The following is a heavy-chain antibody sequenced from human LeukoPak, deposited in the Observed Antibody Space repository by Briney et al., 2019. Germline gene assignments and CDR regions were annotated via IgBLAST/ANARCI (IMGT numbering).Heavy chain of an antibody. CDR2: IRYDGADK. CDR1: GFTFSSYA. D-gene: IGHD3-22*01. Sequence: GGSLRLSCAASGFTFSSYAMSWVRQAPDKGLEWVAFIRYDGADKYYADSVKGRFTISRDNSKNTLYLQMNSLRVEDSAVYYCAKVLSKGGGYYLTDFWGQGALVTVSS. CDR3: AKVLSKGGGYYLTDF. V-gene: IGHV3-30*02. J-gene: IGHJ4*02.